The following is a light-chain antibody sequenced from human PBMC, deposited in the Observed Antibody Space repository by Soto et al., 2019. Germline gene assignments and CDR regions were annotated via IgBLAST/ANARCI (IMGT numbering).Light chain of an antibody. J-gene: IGKJ5*01. Sequence: DIQLTQSPSFLSPSIGESVPITCRASQVISTSLAWYQVKPGKAPKLLIYAASTLESGVPSRFSATVSGTEFSLTITSLQPEDFATYYCQQLFDSPITFGQGTRLEIK. V-gene: IGKV1-9*01. CDR1: QVISTS. CDR3: QQLFDSPIT. CDR2: AAS.